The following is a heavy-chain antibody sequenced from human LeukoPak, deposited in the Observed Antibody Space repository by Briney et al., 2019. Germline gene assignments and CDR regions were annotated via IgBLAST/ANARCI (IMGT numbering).Heavy chain of an antibody. CDR2: ISGSSSYT. D-gene: IGHD3-10*01. V-gene: IGHV3-11*03. J-gene: IGHJ4*01. CDR3: ARGRAGNYYNHNDY. CDR1: GFTFSDNY. Sequence: GGSLRLSCAASGFTFSDNYMSWIRQAPGKGLEWVSYISGSSSYTNYVDSVKGRFTISRDNAKNSLYLQMNSLRAEDTAVYYCARGRAGNYYNHNDYWGQGTLVTVSS.